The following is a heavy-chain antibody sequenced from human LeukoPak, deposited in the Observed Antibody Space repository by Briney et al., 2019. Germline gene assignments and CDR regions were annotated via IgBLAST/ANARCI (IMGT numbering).Heavy chain of an antibody. D-gene: IGHD6-19*01. CDR2: INPNSGGT. CDR3: AREGPQGIAVAGQEALDY. Sequence: ASVKVSCKASVYTFTSYGISWVRQAPGQGLEWMGWINPNSGGTNYAQKFQGWVTMTRDTPISTAYMELSRLRSDDTAVYYCAREGPQGIAVAGQEALDYWGQGTLVTVSS. J-gene: IGHJ4*02. CDR1: VYTFTSYG. V-gene: IGHV1-2*04.